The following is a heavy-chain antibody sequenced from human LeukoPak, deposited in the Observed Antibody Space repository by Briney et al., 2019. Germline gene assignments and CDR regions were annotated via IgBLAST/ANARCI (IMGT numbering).Heavy chain of an antibody. CDR2: ISSNGGST. V-gene: IGHV3-64D*06. CDR1: GFTFSSYA. J-gene: IGHJ4*02. CDR3: VKVGSGRPFDY. D-gene: IGHD6-19*01. Sequence: GGSLRLSCSASGFTFSSYAMHWVRQAPGKGLEYVSAISSNGGSTYYADSVKGRFTISRDNSKNTLYLQMSGLRAEDTAVCYCVKVGSGRPFDYWGQGTLVTVSS.